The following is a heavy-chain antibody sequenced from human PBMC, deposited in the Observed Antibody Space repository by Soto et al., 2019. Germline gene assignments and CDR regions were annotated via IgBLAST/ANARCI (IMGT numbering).Heavy chain of an antibody. CDR1: GGSISSSNW. J-gene: IGHJ3*02. V-gene: IGHV4-4*02. Sequence: SETLSLTCAASGGSISSSNWWSWVRQPPGKGLEWIGEIYHSGSTNYNPSLKSRVTISVDKSKNQFSLKLSSVTAADTAVYYCARGVVVTANDAFDIWGQGTMVTVSS. D-gene: IGHD2-21*02. CDR3: ARGVVVTANDAFDI. CDR2: IYHSGST.